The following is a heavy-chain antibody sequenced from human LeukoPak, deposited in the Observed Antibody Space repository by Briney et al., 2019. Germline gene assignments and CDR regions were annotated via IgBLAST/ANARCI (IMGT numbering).Heavy chain of an antibody. J-gene: IGHJ4*02. D-gene: IGHD1-14*01. CDR2: ISSSSSYI. Sequence: PGRSLRLSCAASGFTFSSYSMNWVRQAPGKGLEWVSSISSSSSYIYYADSVKGRFTISRDNAKNSLFLQVNSLRAEDTAVYYCARDWYGQADYWGQGTLVTVSS. CDR1: GFTFSSYS. CDR3: ARDWYGQADY. V-gene: IGHV3-21*01.